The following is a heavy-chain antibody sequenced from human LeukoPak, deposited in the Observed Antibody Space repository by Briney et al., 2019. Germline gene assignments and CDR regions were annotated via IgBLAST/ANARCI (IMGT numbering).Heavy chain of an antibody. CDR2: ISYDGTNK. D-gene: IGHD4-17*01. Sequence: GGSLRLSCAASGFTFINYGMHWVRQAPGKGLEWVAVISYDGTNKYYADSVKGRFTISRDNSKNTLYLQMNSLKTDDTAVYYCANYGDYQYFDYWGQGTPATVSS. CDR1: GFTFINYG. CDR3: ANYGDYQYFDY. J-gene: IGHJ4*02. V-gene: IGHV3-30*18.